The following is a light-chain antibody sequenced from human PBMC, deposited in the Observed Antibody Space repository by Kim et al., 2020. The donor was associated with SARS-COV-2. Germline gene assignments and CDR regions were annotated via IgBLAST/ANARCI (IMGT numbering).Light chain of an antibody. J-gene: IGKJ5*01. CDR2: GES. CDR3: QQYGTAPLT. CDR1: ESVMNSC. Sequence: EIVLTHSPGTLSLSPGERATLSCRASESVMNSCLAWYQQKPGQAPRLLIYGESIRATGIPDRFSGSGSGTDFTLTISRLEPEDFAVYFCQQYGTAPLTFGQGTRLEIK. V-gene: IGKV3-20*01.